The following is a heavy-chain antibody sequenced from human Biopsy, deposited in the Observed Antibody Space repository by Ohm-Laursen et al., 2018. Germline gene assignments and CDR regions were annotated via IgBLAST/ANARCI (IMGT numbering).Heavy chain of an antibody. J-gene: IGHJ4*02. D-gene: IGHD3-10*01. Sequence: SETLSLTCTVSGGSVRSPDHRWNWVRRAPGKGLEWIGNIYYSWTTLYNPSLSGRVTMDLDRSTNQFSLKLKSVTSADTAVYFCARAYFYGMGTSNYFLDSWGQGALATVSS. CDR2: IYYSWTT. V-gene: IGHV4-61*08. CDR3: ARAYFYGMGTSNYFLDS. CDR1: GGSVRSPDHR.